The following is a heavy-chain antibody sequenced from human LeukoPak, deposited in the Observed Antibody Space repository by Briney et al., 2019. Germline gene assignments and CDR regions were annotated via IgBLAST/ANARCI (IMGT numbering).Heavy chain of an antibody. V-gene: IGHV1-69*13. CDR2: IIPIFGTA. J-gene: IGHJ4*02. CDR3: ARTLRYYYGSGSYGGFDY. CDR1: GGTFSIYA. Sequence: GASVKVSCKASGGTFSIYAISWVRQAPGQGLEWMGGIIPIFGTANYAQKFQGRVTITADESTSTAYMELSSLRSEDTAVYYCARTLRYYYGSGSYGGFDYWGQGTLVTVSS. D-gene: IGHD3-10*01.